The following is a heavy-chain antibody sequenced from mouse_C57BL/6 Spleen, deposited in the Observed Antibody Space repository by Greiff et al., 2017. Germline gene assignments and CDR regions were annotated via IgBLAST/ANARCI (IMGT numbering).Heavy chain of an antibody. CDR2: INPNNGGT. CDR1: GYTFTDYY. D-gene: IGHD1-1*01. V-gene: IGHV1-26*01. CDR3: AGYGTLYAMDY. Sequence: VQLQQSGPELVKPGASVKISCKASGYTFTDYYMNWVKQSHGKSLEWIGDINPNNGGTSYNQKFKGNATLTVDKSSSTAYMELRSLTSEDSAVYYCAGYGTLYAMDYWGQGTSVTVSS. J-gene: IGHJ4*01.